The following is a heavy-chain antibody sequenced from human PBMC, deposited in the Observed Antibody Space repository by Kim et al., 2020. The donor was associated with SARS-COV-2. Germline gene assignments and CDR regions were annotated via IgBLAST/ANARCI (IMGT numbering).Heavy chain of an antibody. CDR2: IKSDGRIT. CDR1: GFTFSSYW. CDR3: ARDNYYGSGIKNWFDP. V-gene: IGHV3-74*01. D-gene: IGHD3-10*01. Sequence: GGSLRLSCAASGFTFSSYWMHWVRQAPGKGLVWVSRIKSDGRITNYADSVKGRFTISRDNAKNMLYLQMNSLRAEDTAVYYCARDNYYGSGIKNWFDPWGQGTLVTVSS. J-gene: IGHJ5*02.